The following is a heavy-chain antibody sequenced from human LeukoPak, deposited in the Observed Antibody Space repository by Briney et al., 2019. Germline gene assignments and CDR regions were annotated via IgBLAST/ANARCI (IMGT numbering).Heavy chain of an antibody. D-gene: IGHD4-17*01. J-gene: IGHJ4*02. CDR1: GYTFTGYY. CDR2: INPNSGGT. Sequence: ASVKVSCKASGYTFTGYYMHWVRQAPGQGLEWMGWINPNSGGTNYAQKFQGRITMTRDTSISTAYMELSRLRSDDTAVYYCARAGGDYGDEGFDYWGQGTLVTVSS. CDR3: ARAGGDYGDEGFDY. V-gene: IGHV1-2*02.